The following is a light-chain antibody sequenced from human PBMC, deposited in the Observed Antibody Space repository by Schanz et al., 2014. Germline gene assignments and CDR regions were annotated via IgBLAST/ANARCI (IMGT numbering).Light chain of an antibody. CDR2: EGS. CDR1: SSDVGSYNL. V-gene: IGLV2-14*02. Sequence: QSVLTQSASVSGSPGQSITISCTGTSSDVGSYNLVSWYQQHPGKAPKLMIYEGSKRPSGVSNRFSGSGSGNTASLTISGLQAEDEADYYCCSFTSTNTWVFGGGTQLTVL. CDR3: CSFTSTNTWV. J-gene: IGLJ3*02.